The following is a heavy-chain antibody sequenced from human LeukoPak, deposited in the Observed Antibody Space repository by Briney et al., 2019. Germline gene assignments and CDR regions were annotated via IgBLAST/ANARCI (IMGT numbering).Heavy chain of an antibody. J-gene: IGHJ4*02. Sequence: GGSLRLSCAASGFTFSSYAMSWVRQAPGKGLEWVSAISGSGGSTYYADSVKGRFTISRDNAKNTLYLQMNSLRAEDTAVYYCTRGYSGSYRIDYWGQGTLVTVSS. CDR2: ISGSGGST. CDR3: TRGYSGSYRIDY. D-gene: IGHD1-26*01. V-gene: IGHV3-23*01. CDR1: GFTFSSYA.